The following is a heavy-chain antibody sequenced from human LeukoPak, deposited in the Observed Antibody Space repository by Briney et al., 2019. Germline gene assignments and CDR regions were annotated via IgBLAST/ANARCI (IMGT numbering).Heavy chain of an antibody. J-gene: IGHJ5*02. CDR1: GFTFRSHA. V-gene: IGHV3-23*01. CDR3: IRDFRSADL. D-gene: IGHD5-24*01. CDR2: IYENGGTT. Sequence: PGGSLRLSCVGSGFTFRSHAMSWVRQAPEKGLEFVSGIYENGGTTYYADSVKGRFTISRDNAKNTVYLEMNSLSVEDTATYYCIRDFRSADLWGQGTLVTVTS.